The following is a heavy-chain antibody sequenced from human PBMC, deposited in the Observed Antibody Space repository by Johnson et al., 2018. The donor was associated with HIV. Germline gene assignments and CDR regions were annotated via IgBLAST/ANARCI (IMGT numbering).Heavy chain of an antibody. CDR1: GFTFSSYV. Sequence: VQLVESGGGLVQPGGSLRLSCAASGFTFSSYVMSWVRQAPGKGLEWVSVINAGGDTYYADSVKGRFTISRDRSKNTVYLQMNSLRVEDTAVYYCAKDYKNYYDSSGYETGTFDIWGQGTMVTVSS. J-gene: IGHJ3*02. CDR3: AKDYKNYYDSSGYETGTFDI. D-gene: IGHD3-22*01. V-gene: IGHV3-23*04. CDR2: INAGGDT.